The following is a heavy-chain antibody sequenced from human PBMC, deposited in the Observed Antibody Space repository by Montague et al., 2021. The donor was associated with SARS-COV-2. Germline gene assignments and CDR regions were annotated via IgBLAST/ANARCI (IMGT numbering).Heavy chain of an antibody. V-gene: IGHV4-59*01. CDR2: IYDGGAV. J-gene: IGHJ3*02. CDR1: GGSITGYY. D-gene: IGHD4-23*01. Sequence: SETLSLTCTVSGGSITGYYWSWLRLSPGKGLEWIAYIYDGGAVNYNPSLGSRVTISTDTSKNQLSLKVNSVTAADTAADYCVRDHPYGGPRGAYDIWGQGTVVTVSS. CDR3: VRDHPYGGPRGAYDI.